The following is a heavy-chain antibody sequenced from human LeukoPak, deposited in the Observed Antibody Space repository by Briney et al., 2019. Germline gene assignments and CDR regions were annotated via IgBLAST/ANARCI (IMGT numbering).Heavy chain of an antibody. Sequence: GGSLRLSCAASGFTFSSYSMNWVRQAPGKGLEWVSYISSSSSTIYYADSVKGRFTISRDNAKNSLFLQMNSLRAEDTAVYYCARGPRTYDSSGYYYYWGQGTLVTVSS. D-gene: IGHD3-22*01. CDR2: ISSSSSTI. V-gene: IGHV3-48*04. CDR3: ARGPRTYDSSGYYYY. J-gene: IGHJ4*02. CDR1: GFTFSSYS.